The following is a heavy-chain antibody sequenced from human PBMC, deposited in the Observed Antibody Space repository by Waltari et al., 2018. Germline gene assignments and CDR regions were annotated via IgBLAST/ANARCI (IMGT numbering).Heavy chain of an antibody. J-gene: IGHJ4*02. D-gene: IGHD1-26*01. CDR1: GGSISRSSYY. Sequence: QLQLQESGPGLVKPSETLSLTCTVSGGSISRSSYYWGWIRQPPGKGLEWMGSIYYSGSTYYNPSLKSRVTISVDTSKNQFSLKLSSVTAADTAVYYCARHYSGSLGRKYYFDYWGQGTLVTVSS. CDR2: IYYSGST. V-gene: IGHV4-39*01. CDR3: ARHYSGSLGRKYYFDY.